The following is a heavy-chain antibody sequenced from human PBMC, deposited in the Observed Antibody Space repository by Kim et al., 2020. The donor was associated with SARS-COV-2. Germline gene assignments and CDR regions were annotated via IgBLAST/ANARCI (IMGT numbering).Heavy chain of an antibody. J-gene: IGHJ5*02. CDR1: GGSVSSSKYY. CDR3: ARLEYSSSSRLFDP. D-gene: IGHD6-6*01. CDR2: IYYTGDT. V-gene: IGHV4-39*02. Sequence: SETLSLTCTVSGGSVSSSKYYWGWIRQPPGKGLEWIGNIYYTGDTYYNPSLKSRDTISVDTSKNHFSLKLSSLTAADTAVYYCARLEYSSSSRLFDPWGQGTLVTVSS.